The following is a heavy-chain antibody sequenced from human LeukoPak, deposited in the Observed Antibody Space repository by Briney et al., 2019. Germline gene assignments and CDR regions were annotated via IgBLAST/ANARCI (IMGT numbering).Heavy chain of an antibody. CDR3: AREGNQWLELYYFDY. Sequence: GGSLRLSCAASGFTFSSYSMNWVRQAPGKGLEWVSSISSSSSYIYYADSVKGRFTISRDNAKNSLYLQMNSLRAEDTAVYYCAREGNQWLELYYFDYWGQGTLVTVSS. CDR2: ISSSSSYI. D-gene: IGHD6-19*01. CDR1: GFTFSSYS. V-gene: IGHV3-21*01. J-gene: IGHJ4*02.